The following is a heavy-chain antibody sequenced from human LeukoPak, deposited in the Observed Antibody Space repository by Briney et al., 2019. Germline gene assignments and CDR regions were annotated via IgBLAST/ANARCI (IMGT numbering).Heavy chain of an antibody. D-gene: IGHD2-2*01. Sequence: GGSLRLSCTASGFTFGDYAMSWVRQAPGKGLEWVGFIRSKAYGGTTEYAASVKGRFAISRDDSKSIAYLQMNSLRTEDTAVYYCTRPDQLGYCSSASCSDAFDIWGLGTMVTVSS. CDR3: TRPDQLGYCSSASCSDAFDI. CDR2: IRSKAYGGTT. J-gene: IGHJ3*02. V-gene: IGHV3-49*04. CDR1: GFTFGDYA.